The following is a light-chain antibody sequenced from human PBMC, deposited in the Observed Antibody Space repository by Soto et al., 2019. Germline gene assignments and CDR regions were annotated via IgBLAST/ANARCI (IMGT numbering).Light chain of an antibody. CDR1: PIVTNY. Sequence: EIVLTPSPATLSFSPVERATLSCRASPIVTNYLAWYQQKPGQPPRLLIYGAFNRAAGIPARFSGSGSGTDFTLTIRSLEPEDSAVYYCQQSNIWPPVNFGQGTRREIK. J-gene: IGKJ5*01. CDR2: GAF. CDR3: QQSNIWPPVN. V-gene: IGKV3-11*01.